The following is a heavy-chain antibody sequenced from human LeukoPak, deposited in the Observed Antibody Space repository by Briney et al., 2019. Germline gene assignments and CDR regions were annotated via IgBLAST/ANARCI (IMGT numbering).Heavy chain of an antibody. V-gene: IGHV4-59*08. Sequence: PSETLSLTCTVSGDSISSYYWSWIRQPPGKGLEWIGYIYYSGSTKYNPSLNSRVTISVDTSKNQFSLKLSSVTAADTAVYYCARGYSSSWNYFDYWGLGTLVTVSS. CDR1: GDSISSYY. J-gene: IGHJ4*02. CDR3: ARGYSSSWNYFDY. D-gene: IGHD6-13*01. CDR2: IYYSGST.